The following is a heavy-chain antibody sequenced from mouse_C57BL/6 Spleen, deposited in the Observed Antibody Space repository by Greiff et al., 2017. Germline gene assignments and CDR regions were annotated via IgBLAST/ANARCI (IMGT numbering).Heavy chain of an antibody. Sequence: QVQLKQSGAELVKPGASVKLSCKASGYTFTSYWMQWVKQRPGQGLEWIGEIDPSDSYTNYNQKFKGKATLTVDTSSSTAYMQLSSLTSEYSAVYGYAGVDYDYHYFDYWGQGTTLTVSS. CDR2: IDPSDSYT. J-gene: IGHJ2*01. CDR3: AGVDYDYHYFDY. V-gene: IGHV1-50*01. CDR1: GYTFTSYW. D-gene: IGHD2-4*01.